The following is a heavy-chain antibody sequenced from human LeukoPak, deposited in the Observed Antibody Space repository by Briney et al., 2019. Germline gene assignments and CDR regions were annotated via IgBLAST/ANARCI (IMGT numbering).Heavy chain of an antibody. CDR1: GFTFSSYG. J-gene: IGHJ4*02. CDR2: ISHDGSES. Sequence: GGSLRVSCAASGFTFSSYGMHWVRQAPGKGLEWVAVISHDGSESHYADSVKGRFTISRDNSKNTVYLQMSSLRPEDTAVYFCAKELYFGSGSYPDYWGQGTLVRVSS. V-gene: IGHV3-30*18. CDR3: AKELYFGSGSYPDY. D-gene: IGHD3-10*01.